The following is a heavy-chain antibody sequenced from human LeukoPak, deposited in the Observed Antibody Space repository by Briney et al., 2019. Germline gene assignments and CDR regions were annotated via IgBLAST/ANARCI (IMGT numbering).Heavy chain of an antibody. CDR2: VSYDGSKK. CDR3: AKDLELGNYYYGMDV. D-gene: IGHD1-7*01. CDR1: GFTFSSYG. V-gene: IGHV3-30*18. Sequence: GGSLRLSCAASGFTFSSYGMHCVRQAPGKGLEWVAVVSYDGSKKYYADSVKGRFTISRDNSKNTLYLQMNSLRAEDTAVYYCAKDLELGNYYYGMDVWGQGTTVTVSS. J-gene: IGHJ6*02.